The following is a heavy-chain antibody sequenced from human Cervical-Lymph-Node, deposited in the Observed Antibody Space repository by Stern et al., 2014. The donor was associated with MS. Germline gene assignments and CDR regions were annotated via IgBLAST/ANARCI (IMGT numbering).Heavy chain of an antibody. CDR2: ISYDGNHK. Sequence: VQLVQSGGAVVQPWRSLRLSWAASCLTFSSYGMHWVRQAPGKGLEWVTVISYDGNHKYYAASVKGRFTISRDNSKNTLHLQMNSVTPDDTAIYYCARDYEDTSMLFDHWGQGTLVTVSS. V-gene: IGHV3-30*03. D-gene: IGHD2-8*01. J-gene: IGHJ4*02. CDR1: CLTFSSYG. CDR3: ARDYEDTSMLFDH.